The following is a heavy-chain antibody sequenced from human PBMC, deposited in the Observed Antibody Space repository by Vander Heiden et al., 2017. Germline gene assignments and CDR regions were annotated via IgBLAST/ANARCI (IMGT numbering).Heavy chain of an antibody. Sequence: EVQPVESGGGLVQPGGSLRLSCAASGFTFSSYRMKRVRQAPGKGLECVSYISSISSTIYYADSVKGRFTISRDNAKNSLYLQMNSLRDEDTAVYYCARDKTVTTPRFDYWGQGTLVTVSS. CDR2: ISSISSTI. J-gene: IGHJ4*02. D-gene: IGHD4-17*01. CDR3: ARDKTVTTPRFDY. CDR1: GFTFSSYR. V-gene: IGHV3-48*02.